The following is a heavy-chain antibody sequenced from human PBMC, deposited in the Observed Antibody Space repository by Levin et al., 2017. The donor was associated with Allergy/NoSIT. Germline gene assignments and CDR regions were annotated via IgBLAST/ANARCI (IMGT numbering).Heavy chain of an antibody. D-gene: IGHD5-12*01. V-gene: IGHV4-31*03. CDR2: IYYSGST. CDR3: ARDKGRLRVDY. CDR1: GGSISSGGYY. J-gene: IGHJ4*02. Sequence: PSETLSLTCTVSGGSISSGGYYWSWIRQHPGKGLEWIGYIYYSGSTYYNPSLKSRVTISVDTSKDQFSLKLSSVTAADTAVYYCARDKGRLRVDYWGQGTLVTVSS.